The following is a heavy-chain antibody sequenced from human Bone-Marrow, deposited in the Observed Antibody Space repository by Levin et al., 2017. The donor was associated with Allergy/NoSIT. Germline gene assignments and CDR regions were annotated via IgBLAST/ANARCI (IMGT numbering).Heavy chain of an antibody. CDR3: ARFFGSWYDIWNGADGAYDV. CDR2: IYYDASR. J-gene: IGHJ3*01. CDR1: GFAVSSTN. D-gene: IGHD3-3*01. Sequence: PGGSLRLSCAVSGFAVSSTNMGWVRQTPGKGLEWISNIYYDASRYYADSVKGRFIISRDTANNTVNLHIERLGADDTAVYFCARFFGSWYDIWNGADGAYDVWGQGTMVTVSP. V-gene: IGHV3-53*01.